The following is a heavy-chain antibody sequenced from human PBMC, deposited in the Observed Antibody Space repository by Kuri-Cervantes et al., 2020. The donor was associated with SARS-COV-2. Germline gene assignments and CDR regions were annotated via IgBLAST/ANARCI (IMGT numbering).Heavy chain of an antibody. CDR3: ARAPTVTLDY. Sequence: GESLKISCSASGFTFSSYAMNWVRQAPGKGLEWVSYISSSGSTIYYADSVKGRFTISRDNAKNSLYLQMNSLRGEDTAVYYCARAPTVTLDYWGQGTLVTVSS. V-gene: IGHV3-48*03. CDR2: ISSSGSTI. CDR1: GFTFSSYA. D-gene: IGHD4-17*01. J-gene: IGHJ4*02.